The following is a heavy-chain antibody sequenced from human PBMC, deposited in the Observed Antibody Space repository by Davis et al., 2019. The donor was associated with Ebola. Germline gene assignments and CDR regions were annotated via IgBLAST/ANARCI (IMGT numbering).Heavy chain of an antibody. D-gene: IGHD4-17*01. V-gene: IGHV3-49*03. Sequence: GGSLRLSCAASGFTVSSNYMSWFRQAPGKGLEWVGFIRSKAYGGTTEYAASVKGRFTISRDDSKSIAYLQMNSLKTEDTAVYYCTRAPYDYGDYAFDYWGQGTLVTVSS. J-gene: IGHJ4*02. CDR2: IRSKAYGGTT. CDR1: GFTVSSNY. CDR3: TRAPYDYGDYAFDY.